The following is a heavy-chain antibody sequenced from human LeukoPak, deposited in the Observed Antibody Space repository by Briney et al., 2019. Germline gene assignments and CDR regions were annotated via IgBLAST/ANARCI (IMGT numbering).Heavy chain of an antibody. CDR2: INHSGST. J-gene: IGHJ4*02. Sequence: SETLSLTCAVYGGSFSGHYWSWIRQPPGKGLEWIGEINHSGSTNYNPSLKSRVTISIDTSKNQFSLKLSSVTAADTAVYYCARYCSSSTCSFLDYWGPGILVTISS. CDR1: GGSFSGHY. CDR3: ARYCSSSTCSFLDY. D-gene: IGHD2-2*01. V-gene: IGHV4-34*01.